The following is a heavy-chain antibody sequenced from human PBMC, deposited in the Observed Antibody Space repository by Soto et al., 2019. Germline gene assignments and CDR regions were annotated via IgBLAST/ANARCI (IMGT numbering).Heavy chain of an antibody. CDR3: AKLRYFDWSSYNWFEY. V-gene: IGHV3-23*01. D-gene: IGHD3-9*01. J-gene: IGHJ5*01. Sequence: GGSLRLSCAASGFTFSSYAMTWVRQAPGKGLEWVSGISGSGATTSYADSVKGRFTVSRDNSKNTLYLQMNSLRVEDTVVFYCAKLRYFDWSSYNWFEYWGQGTPVTVSS. CDR2: ISGSGATT. CDR1: GFTFSSYA.